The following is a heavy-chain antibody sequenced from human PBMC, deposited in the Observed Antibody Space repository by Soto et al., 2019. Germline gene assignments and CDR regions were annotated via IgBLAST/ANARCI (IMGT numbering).Heavy chain of an antibody. J-gene: IGHJ5*02. CDR3: ARGFEYSSNWLDL. Sequence: QVPLVQSWAEVKKPGSSMKVSCTASGGSFGSYAINWVRQAPGRRLEWMGGIIPVYGIVNDAQKFQGRVTITADKSTTTVYMEMSDLRSEDTALYYCARGFEYSSNWLDLWGQGTLVTVSS. CDR2: IIPVYGIV. D-gene: IGHD4-4*01. V-gene: IGHV1-69*17. CDR1: GGSFGSYA.